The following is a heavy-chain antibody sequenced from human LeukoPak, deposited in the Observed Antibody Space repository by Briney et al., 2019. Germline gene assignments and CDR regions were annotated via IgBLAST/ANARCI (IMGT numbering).Heavy chain of an antibody. CDR2: ISGSGGST. CDR1: GFTFSSYG. V-gene: IGHV3-23*01. Sequence: PGGSLRLSCAASGFTFSSYGMSWVRQAPGKGLEWVSAISGSGGSTYYADSVKGRFTISRDNSKNTLYLQMNSLRAEDTAVYYCARDDTAAAPYNWFDPWGQGTLVTVSS. J-gene: IGHJ5*02. CDR3: ARDDTAAAPYNWFDP. D-gene: IGHD3-22*01.